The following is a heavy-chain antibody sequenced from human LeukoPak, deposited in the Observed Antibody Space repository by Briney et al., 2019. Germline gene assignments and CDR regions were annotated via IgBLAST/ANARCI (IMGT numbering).Heavy chain of an antibody. CDR3: AKRGVVIRVFLVGFHKEAYYFDS. CDR2: ISSSGSTI. CDR1: GFTFSDYY. D-gene: IGHD3-10*01. V-gene: IGHV3-11*01. Sequence: GGSLRLSCAASGFTFSDYYMSWIRQAPGKGLEWVSYISSSGSTIYYADSVQGRFTISRDNPKNTLYLQMNSLRAEDTAVYFCAKRGVVIRVFLVGFHKEAYYFDSWGQGALVTVSS. J-gene: IGHJ4*02.